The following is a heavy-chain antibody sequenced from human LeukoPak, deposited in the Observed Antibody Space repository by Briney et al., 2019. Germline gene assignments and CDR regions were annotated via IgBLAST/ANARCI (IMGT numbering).Heavy chain of an antibody. D-gene: IGHD3-10*01. Sequence: GGSLRLSCAASGFTFSSYAMSWVRQAPGKGLEWVSALSGSGTSTYHADSVKGRFTISRDNSKNTLYLQMNSLRAEDTAVYYCAKAALVRGVITPYYYYSMDVWGQGTTVTVSS. CDR3: AKAALVRGVITPYYYYSMDV. J-gene: IGHJ6*02. CDR1: GFTFSSYA. V-gene: IGHV3-23*01. CDR2: LSGSGTST.